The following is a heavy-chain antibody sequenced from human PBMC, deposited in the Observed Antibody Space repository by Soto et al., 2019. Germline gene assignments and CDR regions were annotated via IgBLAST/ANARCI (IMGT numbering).Heavy chain of an antibody. CDR2: ISSSSSYI. J-gene: IGHJ3*02. CDR1: GFTFSSYS. V-gene: IGHV3-21*01. CDR3: ARDYDFWSGYYEAFDI. Sequence: EVQLVESGGGLVKPGGSLRLSCAASGFTFSSYSMNWVRQAPGKGLEWVSSISSSSSYIYYADSVKGRFTISRDNAKNSLYLQMNSVRAEDTAVYYCARDYDFWSGYYEAFDIWGQGTMVTVSS. D-gene: IGHD3-3*01.